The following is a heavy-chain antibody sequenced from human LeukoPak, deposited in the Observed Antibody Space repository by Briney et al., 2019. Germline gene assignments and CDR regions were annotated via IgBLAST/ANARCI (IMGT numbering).Heavy chain of an antibody. J-gene: IGHJ6*02. CDR3: ASDENDYGDHRTGGYGLYYYYGMDV. Sequence: GGSLRLSCAASGFTFSDYYMSWIRQAPGKGLEWVSYISSSGSTIYYADSVKGRFTISRDNSKNTLYLQMNSLRAEDTAVYYCASDENDYGDHRTGGYGLYYYYGMDVWGQGTTVTVSS. CDR1: GFTFSDYY. CDR2: ISSSGSTI. D-gene: IGHD4-17*01. V-gene: IGHV3-11*04.